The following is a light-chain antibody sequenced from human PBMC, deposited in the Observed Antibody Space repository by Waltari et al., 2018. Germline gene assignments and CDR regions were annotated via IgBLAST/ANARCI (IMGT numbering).Light chain of an antibody. CDR3: QVWDSSFDHPYV. J-gene: IGLJ1*01. V-gene: IGLV3-21*02. CDR2: DDT. Sequence: SYVLTQPPSVSVAPGQTATITCAGDNIGSRSVHWYQQKPGQAPVLVVYDDTDRPSGIPERFSGSNSGNMATLTISRVEAGDEADYYCQVWDSSFDHPYVFGTATEVTVL. CDR1: NIGSRS.